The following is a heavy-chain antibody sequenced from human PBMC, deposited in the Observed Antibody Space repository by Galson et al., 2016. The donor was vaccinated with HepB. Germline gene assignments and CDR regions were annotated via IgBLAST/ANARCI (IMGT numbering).Heavy chain of an antibody. CDR2: ITGGGGGT. CDR1: GFTFSSYA. Sequence: SCAASGFTFSSYAMNWVRQAPGKGLEWVSSITGGGGGTYYANSVKGRFTVSRDNSKNTLYLQMNSLSVEDTAVYYCARGSPFVKTFSRGGVSVRRAPDFWGQGTLVTVSS. V-gene: IGHV3-23*01. CDR3: ARGSPFVKTFSRGGVSVRRAPDF. D-gene: IGHD3-16*01. J-gene: IGHJ4*02.